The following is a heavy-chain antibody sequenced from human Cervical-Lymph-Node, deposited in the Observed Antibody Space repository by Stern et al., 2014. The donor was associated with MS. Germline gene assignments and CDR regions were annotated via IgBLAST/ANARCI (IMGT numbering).Heavy chain of an antibody. D-gene: IGHD3-9*01. CDR3: ARDCRLRYFDNYGMDV. Sequence: QLQLQESGPGLVKPSQTLSLTCTVSGGSISSGSYYWSWIRQPAGKGLEWIGRIYTSGSTNYNPSLKSRVTISVDTSKNPFSLKLSSVTAADTAVYYCARDCRLRYFDNYGMDVWGQGTTVTVSS. CDR1: GGSISSGSYY. J-gene: IGHJ6*02. CDR2: IYTSGST. V-gene: IGHV4-61*02.